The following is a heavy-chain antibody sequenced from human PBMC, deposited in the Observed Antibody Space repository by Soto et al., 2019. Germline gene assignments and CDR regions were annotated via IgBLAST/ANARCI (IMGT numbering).Heavy chain of an antibody. CDR1: GFSLSTSGVA. J-gene: IGHJ6*04. CDR3: VHTILPGFLEWHPPDV. V-gene: IGHV2-5*02. CDR2: IYWDDDK. Sequence: GSGPTLVNPTQTLTLTCTFSGFSLSTSGVAVGWIRQPPGKALEWLALIYWDDDKRYSPSLRTRLTITKDTSKNQVVLSMTNMDPVDTATYYCVHTILPGFLEWHPPDVWGKGTTVTVSS. D-gene: IGHD3-3*01.